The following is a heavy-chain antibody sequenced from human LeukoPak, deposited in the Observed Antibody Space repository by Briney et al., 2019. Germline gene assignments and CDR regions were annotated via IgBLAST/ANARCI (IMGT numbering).Heavy chain of an antibody. J-gene: IGHJ6*02. V-gene: IGHV4-34*01. Sequence: SETLSLTCAVYGGSFSGYYWSWIRQPPGKGLEWIGEINHSGSTNYNPSLKSRVTISVDTSKNQFSLKLSSVTAADTAVYYCARARVGFRGVIPPGYYYGMDVWGQGTTVTVSS. CDR3: ARARVGFRGVIPPGYYYGMDV. CDR2: INHSGST. D-gene: IGHD3-10*01. CDR1: GGSFSGYY.